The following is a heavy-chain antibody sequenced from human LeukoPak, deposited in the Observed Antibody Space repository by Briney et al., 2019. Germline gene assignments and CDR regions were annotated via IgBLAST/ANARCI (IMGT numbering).Heavy chain of an antibody. D-gene: IGHD6-19*01. Sequence: ASVKVSFKASGYTFTGYYMHWVRQAPGQGLEWMGWINPNSGGTNYAQKFQGRVTMTRDTSISTAYMELSRLRSYDTAVYYCARAPTGYSSGWYDYWGQGTLVTVSS. CDR1: GYTFTGYY. CDR3: ARAPTGYSSGWYDY. CDR2: INPNSGGT. V-gene: IGHV1-2*02. J-gene: IGHJ4*02.